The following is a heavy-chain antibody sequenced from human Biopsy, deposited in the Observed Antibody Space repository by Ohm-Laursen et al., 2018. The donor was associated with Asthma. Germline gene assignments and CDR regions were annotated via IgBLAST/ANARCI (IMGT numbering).Heavy chain of an antibody. V-gene: IGHV4-61*01. CDR3: ARDFVDSAMDYFDY. Sequence: SETLSLTCTVSGGSVSSGSHYWSWIRQPPGKGLEWIGYISYNGSTNYNPSLKSRVTISVDTSKNQFSLKLSSVTAADTAVYYCARDFVDSAMDYFDYWGQGTLVTVSS. CDR2: ISYNGST. J-gene: IGHJ4*02. CDR1: GGSVSSGSHY. D-gene: IGHD5-18*01.